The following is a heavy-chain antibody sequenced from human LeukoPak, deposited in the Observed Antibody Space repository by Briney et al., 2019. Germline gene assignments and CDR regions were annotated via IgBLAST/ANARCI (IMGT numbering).Heavy chain of an antibody. D-gene: IGHD2-15*01. Sequence: PGGSLSLSFEASGFTFTSYATTGVGPAPGKGLGGVELLSGVGGSTHYAGPVKGRLTISRDNSKNTLYLQMNSVRAEDTAVYYCAKSGLNRFDYWGQGTLVTVSS. V-gene: IGHV3-23*01. CDR2: LSGVGGST. J-gene: IGHJ4*02. CDR3: AKSGLNRFDY. CDR1: GFTFTSYA.